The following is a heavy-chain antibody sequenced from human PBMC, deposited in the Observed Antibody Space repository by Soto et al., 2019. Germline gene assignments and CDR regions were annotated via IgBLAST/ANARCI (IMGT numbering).Heavy chain of an antibody. J-gene: IGHJ4*02. V-gene: IGHV1-24*01. CDR2: FDPEDGET. CDR3: ATHGAPTRQYYFDY. D-gene: IGHD1-26*01. CDR1: GYTLTELS. Sequence: ASLKVSCKVSGYTLTELSMHWVRQAPGKGLEWMGGFDPEDGETIYAQKFQGRVTMTEDTSTDTAYMELSSLRSEDTAVYYCATHGAPTRQYYFDYWGQGTLVTVSS.